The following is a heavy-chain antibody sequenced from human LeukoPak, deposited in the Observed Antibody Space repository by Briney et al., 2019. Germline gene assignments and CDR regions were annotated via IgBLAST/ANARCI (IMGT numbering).Heavy chain of an antibody. V-gene: IGHV3-7*01. CDR1: GFTFSSYW. CDR3: ARDVYDSSGYYDAFDI. CDR2: IKQDGSEE. Sequence: GGSLRLSCAASGFTFSSYWMSWVRQAPGKGLEWVANIKQDGSEEYYVDSVKGRFTISRDNAKNSLYLQMNSLRAEDTAVYYCARDVYDSSGYYDAFDIWGQGTIVTVSS. D-gene: IGHD3-22*01. J-gene: IGHJ3*02.